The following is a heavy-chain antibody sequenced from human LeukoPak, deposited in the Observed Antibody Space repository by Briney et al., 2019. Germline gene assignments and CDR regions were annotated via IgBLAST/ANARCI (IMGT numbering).Heavy chain of an antibody. Sequence: HPGGALILSCAASGFTFSNYWMTWVRQAPGKGLEWVANIREDGSDKYYVDSVKRRFTISRDNDKNSLSLQMDSLRVEDTGVYYCVRDDILFDYWGQGTLVTVSS. J-gene: IGHJ4*02. CDR3: VRDDILFDY. V-gene: IGHV3-7*01. CDR2: IREDGSDK. CDR1: GFTFSNYW.